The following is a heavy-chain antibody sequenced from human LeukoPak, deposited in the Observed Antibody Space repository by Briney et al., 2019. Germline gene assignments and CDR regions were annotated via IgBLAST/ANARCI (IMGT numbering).Heavy chain of an antibody. D-gene: IGHD3-22*01. Sequence: GGSLRLSCAASGFTFSNAWMSWVRQAPGKGLEWVGRIKSKTDGGTTDYAAPVKGRFTISRDDSKNTLYLQMNGLKTEDTAVYYCTTAGYYYDSSGYYYFDYWGQGTLVTLPS. J-gene: IGHJ4*02. CDR1: GFTFSNAW. CDR3: TTAGYYYDSSGYYYFDY. V-gene: IGHV3-15*01. CDR2: IKSKTDGGTT.